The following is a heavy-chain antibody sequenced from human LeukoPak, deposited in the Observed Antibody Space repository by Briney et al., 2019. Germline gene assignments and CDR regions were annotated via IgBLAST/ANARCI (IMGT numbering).Heavy chain of an antibody. CDR1: GFTFDSYW. CDR3: AREIGSAARGR. J-gene: IGHJ4*02. CDR2: IKEDGSEK. D-gene: IGHD6-13*01. Sequence: GGSLRLSCAASGFTFDSYWMSWVRQAPGKGLEWVANIKEDGSEKYYVDSVKGRFTISRDNAKISVYLQMNSLRAEDTAVYYCAREIGSAARGRWGQGTLVTVSS. V-gene: IGHV3-7*05.